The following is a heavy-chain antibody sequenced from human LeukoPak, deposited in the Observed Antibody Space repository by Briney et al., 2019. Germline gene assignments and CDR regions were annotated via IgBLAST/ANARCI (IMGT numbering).Heavy chain of an antibody. CDR1: GYTLTGYY. V-gene: IGHV1-2*02. D-gene: IGHD5-12*01. CDR3: AKNPYEYYFDY. J-gene: IGHJ4*02. Sequence: ASVKVSCKASGYTLTGYYMHSLRQAPGQGLEWMGWINPNSGDTNYAQKFQGRVTMTRDTSISTAYMELSRLTSDDTAVYYCAKNPYEYYFDYWGQGTLVTVSS. CDR2: INPNSGDT.